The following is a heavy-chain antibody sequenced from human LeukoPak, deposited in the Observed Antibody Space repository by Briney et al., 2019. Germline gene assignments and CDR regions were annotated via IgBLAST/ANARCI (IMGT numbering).Heavy chain of an antibody. CDR1: GGSFSGYY. J-gene: IGHJ4*02. CDR3: ARHPPYVWGSYRLYYFDY. D-gene: IGHD3-16*02. V-gene: IGHV4-34*01. CDR2: INHSGST. Sequence: SETLSLTCAVYGGSFSGYYWSWIRQPPGKGLEWIGEINHSGSTNYNPSLKSRVTISVDTSKNQFSLKLSSVTAADTAVYYCARHPPYVWGSYRLYYFDYWGQGTLVTDSS.